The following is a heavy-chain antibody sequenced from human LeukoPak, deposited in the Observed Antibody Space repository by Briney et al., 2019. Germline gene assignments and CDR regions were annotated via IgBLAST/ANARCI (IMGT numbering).Heavy chain of an antibody. D-gene: IGHD3-10*01. V-gene: IGHV4-59*12. Sequence: SETLSLTCTVSGGSISPFYWNWIRQPPGKGLEWIGYIYYTGGTSYSPSLNSRATISVDTSKNQISLKLNSVTAADTAVYYCAREASGAAFDIWGQGTMVTVSS. CDR2: IYYTGGT. CDR3: AREASGAAFDI. J-gene: IGHJ3*02. CDR1: GGSISPFY.